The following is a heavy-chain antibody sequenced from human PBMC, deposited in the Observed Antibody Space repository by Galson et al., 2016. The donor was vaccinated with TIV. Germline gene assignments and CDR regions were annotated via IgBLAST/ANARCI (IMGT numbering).Heavy chain of an antibody. Sequence: CAISGDSVSSNSAAWNWLRQSPSRGLEWLGRTFYRSKWYNDYAPSVKSRITINPDTSKNQFSLQLNSVTPEDTAVYYCARATPSVFGIIMTLDSWGQGHHVTVSS. D-gene: IGHD3-16*01. CDR2: TFYRSKWYN. CDR3: ARATPSVFGIIMTLDS. J-gene: IGHJ4*02. V-gene: IGHV6-1*01. CDR1: GDSVSSNSAA.